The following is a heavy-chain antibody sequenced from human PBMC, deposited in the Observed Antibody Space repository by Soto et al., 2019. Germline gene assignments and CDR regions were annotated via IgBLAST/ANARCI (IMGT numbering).Heavy chain of an antibody. CDR3: GRDLTSNANCIDP. CDR1: GDYIHVGGYR. CDR2: IYYTGKT. D-gene: IGHD2-2*01. Sequence: SETLSLTCSVAGDYIHVGGYRWTWIRQRPGKGLEWMGYIYYTGKTYYNPSLESRLTMSVDSTKNQFSLRLTSVTAADTAVYFCGRDLTSNANCIDPWGQGTLVTVSS. V-gene: IGHV4-30-4*01. J-gene: IGHJ5*02.